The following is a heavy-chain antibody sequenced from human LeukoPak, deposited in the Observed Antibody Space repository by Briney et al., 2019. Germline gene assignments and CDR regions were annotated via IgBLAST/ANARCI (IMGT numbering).Heavy chain of an antibody. CDR1: GFTFSSYA. CDR2: ISGSGGST. CDR3: VKGGNGYCTNGICSPRVVAAIDY. V-gene: IGHV3-23*01. Sequence: GGSLRLSCAASGFTFSSYAMSWVRQAPGKGLEWVSGISGSGGSTHYADSVKGRFTISRDNSKNTVYLQMNSLRAEDTAIYYCVKGGNGYCTNGICSPRVVAAIDYWGQGTLVTVSS. D-gene: IGHD2-8*01. J-gene: IGHJ4*02.